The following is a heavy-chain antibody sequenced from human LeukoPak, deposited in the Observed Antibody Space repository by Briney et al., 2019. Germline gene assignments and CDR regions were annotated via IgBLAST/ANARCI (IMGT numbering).Heavy chain of an antibody. Sequence: SETLSLTCIVSGGSIRSYYWSWIRQPPEKGLEWIGNIHISGGTNYNPSLKSRVTIPVDTSKNEFSLKLRSLIVADTAVYYCARSYDTSGYYDAFDIWGQGTMVTVSS. J-gene: IGHJ3*02. CDR2: IHISGGT. CDR1: GGSIRSYY. V-gene: IGHV4-4*09. D-gene: IGHD3-22*01. CDR3: ARSYDTSGYYDAFDI.